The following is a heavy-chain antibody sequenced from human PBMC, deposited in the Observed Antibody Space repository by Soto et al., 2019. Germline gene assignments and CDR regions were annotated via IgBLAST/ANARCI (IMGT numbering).Heavy chain of an antibody. CDR1: GVSISSGNW. Sequence: SETLSLTCTVSGVSISSGNWWTWVRQSPRKGLEYIGEIFHDGTANYFPSFERRVAMSVGKSKNQFSLKLTSVTAADAAIYYCARLVYDTRLDYLYFDFWGQGAQVTVSS. CDR2: IFHDGTA. J-gene: IGHJ4*02. CDR3: ARLVYDTRLDYLYFDF. V-gene: IGHV4-4*02. D-gene: IGHD3-16*01.